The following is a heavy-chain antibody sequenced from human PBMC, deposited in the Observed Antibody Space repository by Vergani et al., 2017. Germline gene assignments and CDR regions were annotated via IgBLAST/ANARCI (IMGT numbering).Heavy chain of an antibody. Sequence: EVQLVESGGGIVKPGGSLRLSCAASGFTFSSYAMHWVRQAPGKGLEYVSAISSNGGSTYYANSVKGRFTISRDNSKNTLYLQMGSLRAEDMAVYYCARESLVYDSSGYIGYGMDVWGQGTTVTVSS. D-gene: IGHD3-22*01. CDR2: ISSNGGST. V-gene: IGHV3-64*01. CDR3: ARESLVYDSSGYIGYGMDV. J-gene: IGHJ6*02. CDR1: GFTFSSYA.